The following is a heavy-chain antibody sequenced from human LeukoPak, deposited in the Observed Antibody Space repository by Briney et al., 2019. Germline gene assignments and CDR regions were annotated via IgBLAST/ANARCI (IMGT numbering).Heavy chain of an antibody. CDR3: ARGPFWFGELFPLDY. D-gene: IGHD3-10*01. CDR1: GGSFSGYY. CDR2: INHNGNT. Sequence: PSETLSLTCAVYGGSFSGYYCSWFRQPPGKGLEWIGEINHNGNTDYNPSLKSRVTISVDTSKDQFSLKVSSVTAADTAVYYCARGPFWFGELFPLDYWGQGTLATVSS. J-gene: IGHJ4*02. V-gene: IGHV4-34*01.